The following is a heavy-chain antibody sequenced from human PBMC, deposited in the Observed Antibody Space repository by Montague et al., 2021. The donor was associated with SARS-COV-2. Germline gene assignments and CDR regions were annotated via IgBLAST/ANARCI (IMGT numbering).Heavy chain of an antibody. Sequence: SETLSLTCTVSGGSITSSAYYWSWIRQSPGKGLEWIGTIYYSGNTYSNPSLRSRLTISMDTSKSQVSLRLSSVTAADTAIYYCARTSRGSRYFYGVDVWGQGTTVTVSS. CDR2: IYYSGNT. D-gene: IGHD3-10*01. CDR3: ARTSRGSRYFYGVDV. J-gene: IGHJ6*02. V-gene: IGHV4-39*01. CDR1: GGSITSSAYY.